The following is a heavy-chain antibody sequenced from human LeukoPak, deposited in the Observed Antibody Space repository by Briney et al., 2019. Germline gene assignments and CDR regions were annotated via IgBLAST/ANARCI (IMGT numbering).Heavy chain of an antibody. V-gene: IGHV4-61*09. CDR2: IYYTGTT. J-gene: IGHJ4*02. Sequence: SQTLSLTCTVSGGSISSGDYYWTWIRQPPGKGLEWIGHIYYTGTTNYNPSLKSRVTISVDTSKNQFSLKVSSVTAADTAVYYCARQTWLIDYWGQGTLITVSS. CDR3: ARQTWLIDY. D-gene: IGHD5-12*01. CDR1: GGSISSGDYY.